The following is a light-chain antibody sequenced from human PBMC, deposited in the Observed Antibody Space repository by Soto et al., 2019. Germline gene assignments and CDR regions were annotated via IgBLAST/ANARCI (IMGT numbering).Light chain of an antibody. CDR2: SAS. J-gene: IGKJ2*01. V-gene: IGKV3-20*01. CDR3: HQYGSSSYT. Sequence: EIVLTQSPGTLSLSPGERATLSCRASQSVSISSLAWYQQKPGQAPRLLIYSASSRATGIPDRFSGSGSGTDFTLTISRREPEEFAVYYCHQYGSSSYTFGQGTNLEIK. CDR1: QSVSISS.